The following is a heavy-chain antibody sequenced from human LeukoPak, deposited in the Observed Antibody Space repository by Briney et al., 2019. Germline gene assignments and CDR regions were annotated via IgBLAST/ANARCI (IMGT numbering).Heavy chain of an antibody. CDR3: AKSGRGYSLYY. V-gene: IGHV3-23*01. CDR1: GFTFSSYA. CDR2: ISGSGGST. D-gene: IGHD5-18*01. Sequence: GGSLRLSCAASGFTFSSYAMSWVRQAPGRGLEWVSAISGSGGSTYYADSVKGRFTISRDNSKNTLYLQMNSLRAEDTAVYYCAKSGRGYSLYYWGQGTLVTVSS. J-gene: IGHJ4*02.